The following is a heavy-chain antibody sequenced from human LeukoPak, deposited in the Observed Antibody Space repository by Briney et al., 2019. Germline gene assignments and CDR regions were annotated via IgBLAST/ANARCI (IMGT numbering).Heavy chain of an antibody. CDR1: GKIFSTYA. CDR3: AKANNYYDSSAYSDY. J-gene: IGHJ4*02. V-gene: IGHV3-23*01. CDR2: ISGSGGST. D-gene: IGHD3-22*01. Sequence: PGGSLRLSCAASGKIFSTYAMNWVRQAPGKGLEWVSVISGSGGSTNYADSVKGRFTISRDNSKDTLYLQMNSLRAEDTAVYFCAKANNYYDSSAYSDYWGQGKLVTVSS.